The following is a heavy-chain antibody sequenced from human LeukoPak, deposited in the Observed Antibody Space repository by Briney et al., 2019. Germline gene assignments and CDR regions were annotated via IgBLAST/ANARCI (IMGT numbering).Heavy chain of an antibody. Sequence: GGSLRLSCAGSEFTFSSYSMNWVRQAPGKGLEWVSSISSSGDYKYNADSVTGRFTISRDNAKNSLYLQMNSLRVEDTAVYYCARIVDTSMVIHYYYMDVWGKGTTVTVSS. J-gene: IGHJ6*03. V-gene: IGHV3-21*01. CDR3: ARIVDTSMVIHYYYMDV. CDR2: ISSSGDYK. D-gene: IGHD5-18*01. CDR1: EFTFSSYS.